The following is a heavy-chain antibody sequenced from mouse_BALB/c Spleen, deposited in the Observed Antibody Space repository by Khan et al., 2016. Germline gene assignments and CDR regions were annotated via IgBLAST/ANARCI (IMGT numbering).Heavy chain of an antibody. CDR2: ISDGGSYT. J-gene: IGHJ3*01. CDR3: ARSTMITAWFAY. D-gene: IGHD2-4*01. V-gene: IGHV5-4*02. Sequence: EVELVESGGGLVKPGGSLKLSCAASGFTFSDYYMYWVRQTPEKRLEWVATISDGGSYTYYPDSVKGRFTISRDNSKNNLYLQMSSLKSKDTAMYYCARSTMITAWFAYWGQGTLVTVSA. CDR1: GFTFSDYY.